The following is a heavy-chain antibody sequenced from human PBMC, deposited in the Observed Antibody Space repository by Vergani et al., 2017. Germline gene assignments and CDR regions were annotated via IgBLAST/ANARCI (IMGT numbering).Heavy chain of an antibody. CDR2: MNPNSGNT. D-gene: IGHD6-6*01. Sequence: QVQLVQSGAEVKKPGASVKVSCKASGYTFTGYYMHWVRQAPGQGLEWMGWMNPNSGNTGYAQKFQGRVTMTRNTSISTAYMELSSLRSEDTAVYYCARWQGGRPLRRQYSSYHFDYWGQGTLVTVSS. V-gene: IGHV1-8*02. CDR1: GYTFTGYY. J-gene: IGHJ4*02. CDR3: ARWQGGRPLRRQYSSYHFDY.